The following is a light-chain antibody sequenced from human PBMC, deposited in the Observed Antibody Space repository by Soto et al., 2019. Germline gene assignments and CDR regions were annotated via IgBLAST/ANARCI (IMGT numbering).Light chain of an antibody. CDR2: DAS. CDR3: QQYGSSLPRT. CDR1: QSVRNNY. Sequence: IVLTQSPGTLSLSPGERATLSCRASQSVRNNYLAWYQQKPGQAPRLLIYDASSRATDIPDRFSGSGSGTDFTLTISTLEPEAFAVYYCQQYGSSLPRTFGQGTKVET. J-gene: IGKJ1*01. V-gene: IGKV3-20*01.